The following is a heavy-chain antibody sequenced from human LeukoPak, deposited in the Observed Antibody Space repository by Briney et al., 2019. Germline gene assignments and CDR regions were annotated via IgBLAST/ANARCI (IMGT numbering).Heavy chain of an antibody. CDR3: ARDYYYDSSGSKSLGY. CDR2: IWYDGSNK. Sequence: GRSLTLSCAASGFTISSYCWHWIRQPPGKGLEWVAVIWYDGSNKYYADSEKGRFTISRDNSKNTLYLQMNSLRAEDTAVYYCARDYYYDSSGSKSLGYWGQGTLVTVSS. D-gene: IGHD3-22*01. CDR1: GFTISSYC. J-gene: IGHJ4*02. V-gene: IGHV3-33*01.